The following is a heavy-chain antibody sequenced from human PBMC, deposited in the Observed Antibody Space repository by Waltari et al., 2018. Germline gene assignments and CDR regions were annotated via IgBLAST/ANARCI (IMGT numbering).Heavy chain of an antibody. Sequence: QVQLVQSGAEVKKPGSSVKVSCKASGGTFSSYAISWVRQAPGEGLEWMGGISPIFGTANYAQKFQGRVTITTDESTSTAYMELSSLRSEDTAVYYCARVWYYDSSGKGWFDPWGQGTLVTVSS. J-gene: IGHJ5*02. D-gene: IGHD3-22*01. CDR3: ARVWYYDSSGKGWFDP. CDR2: ISPIFGTA. CDR1: GGTFSSYA. V-gene: IGHV1-69*05.